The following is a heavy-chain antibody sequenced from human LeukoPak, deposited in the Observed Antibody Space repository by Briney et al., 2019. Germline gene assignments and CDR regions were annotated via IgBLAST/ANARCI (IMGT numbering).Heavy chain of an antibody. CDR1: GGCISSYY. Sequence: SETLSLTCTVSGGCISSYYWSWIRQPPGKGLEWIGYIYYSGSTNYNPSLKSRVTISVDTSKNQFSLKLSSVTAADTAVYYCARGGGSFDYWGQGTLVTVSS. J-gene: IGHJ4*02. CDR2: IYYSGST. V-gene: IGHV4-59*08. D-gene: IGHD3-16*01. CDR3: ARGGGSFDY.